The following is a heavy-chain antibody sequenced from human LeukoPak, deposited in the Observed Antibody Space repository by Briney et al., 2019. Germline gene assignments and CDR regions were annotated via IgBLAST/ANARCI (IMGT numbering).Heavy chain of an antibody. D-gene: IGHD6-13*01. CDR3: VTSTGQQFIPYDY. Sequence: GSLRLSCGAFGFNVSSNYMTWIRQAPGKGLEWVSLIYGADAAYYAESVRSRFMISRDNLKNTLFLQMNSLRVEDTAVYYCVTSTGQQFIPYDYWGQGTHVTASS. CDR2: IYGADAA. J-gene: IGHJ4*02. V-gene: IGHV3-66*02. CDR1: GFNVSSNY.